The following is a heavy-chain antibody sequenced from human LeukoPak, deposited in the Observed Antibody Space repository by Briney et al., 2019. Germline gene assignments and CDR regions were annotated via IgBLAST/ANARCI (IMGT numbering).Heavy chain of an antibody. CDR1: GFPFIEYS. CDR3: ARDFGRRNWFDP. Sequence: GGSLRLSCTASGFPFIEYSMNWVRQVPGKGLEWVANIKQDGSEKYYVDSVKGRFTISRDNAKNSLYLQMNSLRAKDTAVYYCARDFGRRNWFDPWGQGTLVTVSS. V-gene: IGHV3-7*01. D-gene: IGHD3-10*01. J-gene: IGHJ5*02. CDR2: IKQDGSEK.